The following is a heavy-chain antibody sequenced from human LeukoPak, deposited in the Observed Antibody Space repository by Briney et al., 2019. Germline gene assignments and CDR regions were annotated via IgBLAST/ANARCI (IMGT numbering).Heavy chain of an antibody. CDR2: IIPIFGTA. CDR3: AVNYYGSGSHYYYMDV. V-gene: IGHV1-69*06. D-gene: IGHD3-10*01. CDR1: GYTFTSYG. J-gene: IGHJ6*03. Sequence: SVKVSCKASGYTFTSYGISWVRQAPGQGLEWMGGIIPIFGTANYAQKFQSRVTITADKSASTAYMELSSLRSEDTAVYYCAVNYYGSGSHYYYMDVWGKGTTVTVSS.